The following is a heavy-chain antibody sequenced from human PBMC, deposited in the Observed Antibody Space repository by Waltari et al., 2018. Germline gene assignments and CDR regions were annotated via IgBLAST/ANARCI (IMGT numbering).Heavy chain of an antibody. CDR1: GFNFGDHV. CDR3: AKDMGAARHYNFED. J-gene: IGHJ4*02. V-gene: IGHV3-9*01. Sequence: EVQLVESGGGLVQPGRSLRLSCAASGFNFGDHVMHGVRQAPGKGREWVSGISWNNDNIAYADSVRGRFTISRDNAKNSLYLQMNSLRTEDTALYYCAKDMGAARHYNFEDWGQGTLVTVSS. CDR2: ISWNNDNI. D-gene: IGHD6-6*01.